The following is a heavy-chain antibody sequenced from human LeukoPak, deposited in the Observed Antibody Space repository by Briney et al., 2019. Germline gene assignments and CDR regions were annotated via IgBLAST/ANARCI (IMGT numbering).Heavy chain of an antibody. CDR1: GYTFTSYG. J-gene: IGHJ6*02. CDR2: ISAYNGNT. Sequence: ASVKVSCKASGYTFTSYGISWLRQAPGQGLEWMGWISAYNGNTNYAQKLQGRVTMTTDTSTSTAYMDLRSLRSDDTAVYYCARGVAVARYGMDVWGQGTTVAVSS. CDR3: ARGVAVARYGMDV. V-gene: IGHV1-18*01. D-gene: IGHD6-19*01.